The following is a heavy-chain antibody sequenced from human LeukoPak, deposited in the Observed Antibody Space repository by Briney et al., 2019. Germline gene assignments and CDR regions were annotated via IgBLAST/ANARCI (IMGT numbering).Heavy chain of an antibody. J-gene: IGHJ3*02. CDR1: GYTFTTYY. CDR2: INPSGGTT. V-gene: IGHV1-46*01. D-gene: IGHD1-26*01. CDR3: ARVRFSGNYYFGAFDI. Sequence: ASVKVSCKGFGYTFTTYYMHWVRQAPGQGLEWMGIINPSGGTTDYAQKFQGRVTMTRDMSTSTVHMELSSLRSEDTAVYYCARVRFSGNYYFGAFDIWGQGTMVTVSS.